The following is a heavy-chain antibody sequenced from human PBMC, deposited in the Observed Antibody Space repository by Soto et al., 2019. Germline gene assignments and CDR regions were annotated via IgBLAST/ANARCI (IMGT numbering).Heavy chain of an antibody. D-gene: IGHD6-13*01. CDR2: IKQDGSEK. Sequence: EVQLVESGGGLVQPGGSLRLSCAASGFTFSSYWMSWVRQAPGKGLEWVANIKQDGSEKYYVDSVKGRFTISRDNAKNSLYLQMNSLRAEDTAVYYCARETPNIAAAPHWFDPWGQGTLVTVSS. J-gene: IGHJ5*02. CDR1: GFTFSSYW. V-gene: IGHV3-7*05. CDR3: ARETPNIAAAPHWFDP.